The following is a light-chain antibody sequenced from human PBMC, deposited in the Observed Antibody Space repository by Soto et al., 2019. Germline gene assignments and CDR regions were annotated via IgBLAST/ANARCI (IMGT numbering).Light chain of an antibody. V-gene: IGLV2-14*01. Sequence: QSALTQPASVSGSPGQSIAISCTGSSSDIGIYKYVSWYQQHPGKVPKLIIYEVNNRPSGVSNRFSGSKSGYTASLTISGLQAEDEADYYCCSYTTSDTRVFGTGTKLTVL. J-gene: IGLJ1*01. CDR2: EVN. CDR1: SSDIGIYKY. CDR3: CSYTTSDTRV.